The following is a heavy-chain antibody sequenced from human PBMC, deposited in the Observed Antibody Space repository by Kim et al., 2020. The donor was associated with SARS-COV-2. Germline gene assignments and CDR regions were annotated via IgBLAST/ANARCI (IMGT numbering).Heavy chain of an antibody. CDR3: ARVSGYDLRFNDY. Sequence: YARTFQGSVTITADDATSTAYMELSSLRSEDTAVYYCARVSGYDLRFNDYWGQGTLVTVSS. V-gene: IGHV1-69*01. J-gene: IGHJ4*02. D-gene: IGHD5-12*01.